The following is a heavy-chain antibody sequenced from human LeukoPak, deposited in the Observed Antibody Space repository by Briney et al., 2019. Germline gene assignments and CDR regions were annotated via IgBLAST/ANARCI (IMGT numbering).Heavy chain of an antibody. V-gene: IGHV3-30*18. D-gene: IGHD1-26*01. CDR3: AKACSGSYPEDYYYGMDV. CDR2: ISYDGSNK. Sequence: GGSLRLSCAASGFTFSSYGMQWVRQAPGKGLEWVAVISYDGSNKYYGDSGKGLFPISRDNSKNTLYLQMNSLRAEATAVYYCAKACSGSYPEDYYYGMDVWGQGTTVTVSS. CDR1: GFTFSSYG. J-gene: IGHJ6*02.